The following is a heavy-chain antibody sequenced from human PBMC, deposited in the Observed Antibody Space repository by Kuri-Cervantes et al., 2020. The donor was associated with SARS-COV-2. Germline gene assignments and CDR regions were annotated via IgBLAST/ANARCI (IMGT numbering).Heavy chain of an antibody. Sequence: GGSLRLSCAASGFTFSSYAMHWARQAPGKGLEWVAVISYDGSNKYYADSVKGRFTISRDNSKNTLYLQMNSLRAEDTAVYYCARDPSGQLGNYYYYYYMDVWGKGTTVTVSS. V-gene: IGHV3-30-3*01. CDR2: ISYDGSNK. CDR3: ARDPSGQLGNYYYYYYMDV. CDR1: GFTFSSYA. J-gene: IGHJ6*03. D-gene: IGHD6-13*01.